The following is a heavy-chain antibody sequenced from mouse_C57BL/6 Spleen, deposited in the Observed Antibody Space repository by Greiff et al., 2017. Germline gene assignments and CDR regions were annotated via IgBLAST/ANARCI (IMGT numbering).Heavy chain of an antibody. J-gene: IGHJ4*01. CDR3: ARGLLQAMDY. CDR1: GYSITSGYD. CDR2: ISYSGST. Sequence: VQLKQSGPGMVKPSQSLSLTCTVTGYSITSGYDWHWIRHFPGNKLEWMGYISYSGSTNYNPSLKSRISITHDTSKNHFFLKLNSVTTEDTATYYCARGLLQAMDYWGQGTSVTVSS. V-gene: IGHV3-1*01. D-gene: IGHD2-3*01.